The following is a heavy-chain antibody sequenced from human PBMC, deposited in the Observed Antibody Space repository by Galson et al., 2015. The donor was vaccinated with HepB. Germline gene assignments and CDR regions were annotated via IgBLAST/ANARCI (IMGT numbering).Heavy chain of an antibody. V-gene: IGHV5-51*03. J-gene: IGHJ2*01. CDR1: GYSFTTNW. D-gene: IGHD1-14*01. CDR2: IYPGDSDT. Sequence: QSGAEVKKPGESLKISCKGSGYSFTTNWIGWVRQMPGKGLEWIGIIYPGDSDTRYSPSFQGHVTVSVDKSISTAYLQWSSLKASDTAIFYCARLLKGSTYNTSHWYFDLWGRGTLVTVSS. CDR3: ARLLKGSTYNTSHWYFDL.